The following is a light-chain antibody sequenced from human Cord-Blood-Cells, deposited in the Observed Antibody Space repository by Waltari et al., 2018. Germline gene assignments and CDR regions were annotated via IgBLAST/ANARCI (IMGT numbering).Light chain of an antibody. V-gene: IGKV1-39*01. CDR2: AAS. CDR3: QQSYSTPWT. J-gene: IGKJ1*01. Sequence: DIQMTQSPSSLSASVGHRVTITCRASQSISSYLNWYQQKPGKARKLLIYAASSLQSGVPSRFSGSGSGTDFTLTISSLQPEDFATYYCQQSYSTPWTFGQGTKVEIK. CDR1: QSISSY.